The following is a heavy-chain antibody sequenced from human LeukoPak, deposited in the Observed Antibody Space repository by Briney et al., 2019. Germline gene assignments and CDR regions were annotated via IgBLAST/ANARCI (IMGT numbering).Heavy chain of an antibody. CDR1: GGSISSGGYS. V-gene: IGHV4-30-2*01. Sequence: PSQTLSLTCAVSGGSISSGGYSWSWIRQPPGKGLEWIGYIYHSGSTYYNPSLKSRVTISVDRSKNQFSLKLSSVTAADTAVYYCARALSLLYYYDSTWAFDIWGQGTMVTVSS. D-gene: IGHD3-22*01. CDR2: IYHSGST. CDR3: ARALSLLYYYDSTWAFDI. J-gene: IGHJ3*02.